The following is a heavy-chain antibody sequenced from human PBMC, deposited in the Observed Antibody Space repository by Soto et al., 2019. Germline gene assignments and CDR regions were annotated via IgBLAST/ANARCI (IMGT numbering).Heavy chain of an antibody. V-gene: IGHV3-23*01. J-gene: IGHJ4*02. Sequence: PRGSRRLSCASSGSTFSSYAMSWVRQAPGKGLEWVSAISGSGGSTYYADSVKGRFTISRDNSENTLYLQMNSLRAEDTAVYYCAKPDYDFWSGYLTGSYWGQGTLVTVSS. CDR3: AKPDYDFWSGYLTGSY. D-gene: IGHD3-3*01. CDR2: ISGSGGST. CDR1: GSTFSSYA.